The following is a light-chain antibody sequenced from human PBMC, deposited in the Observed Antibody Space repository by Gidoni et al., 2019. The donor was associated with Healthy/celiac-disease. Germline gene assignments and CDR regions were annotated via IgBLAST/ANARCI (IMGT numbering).Light chain of an antibody. Sequence: ALPLTKASSSLSASVGDRVTITCRARPGISSAVAWYQQKPGKAPKLLIYDSASLESGVPSRFIGSGSGTDFTLTIISLQPEDFATYYCQQFDSYPITFGQGTRLEIK. J-gene: IGKJ5*01. V-gene: IGKV1-13*02. CDR3: QQFDSYPIT. CDR2: DSA. CDR1: PGISSA.